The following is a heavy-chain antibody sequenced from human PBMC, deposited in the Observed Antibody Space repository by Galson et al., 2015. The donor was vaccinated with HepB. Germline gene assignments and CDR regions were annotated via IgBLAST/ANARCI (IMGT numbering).Heavy chain of an antibody. D-gene: IGHD5-12*01. V-gene: IGHV5-51*03. Sequence: QSGAEVKKSGESLKISCQASGYNFINYWIGWVRQMPGKGLEWMGIIYPGDSATRYSPSFQGQVTIAADKSISTAYLQWSSLKASDRAMYFCWRREIVTTMWSGDAFDFWGQGTMVSVSA. CDR2: IYPGDSAT. J-gene: IGHJ3*01. CDR3: WRREIVTTMWSGDAFDF. CDR1: GYNFINYW.